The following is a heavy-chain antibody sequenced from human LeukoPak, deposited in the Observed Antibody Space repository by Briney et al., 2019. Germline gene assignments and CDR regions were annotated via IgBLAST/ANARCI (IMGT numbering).Heavy chain of an antibody. J-gene: IGHJ4*02. CDR1: GGSISSSNW. Sequence: TPSETLSLTCAVSGGSISSSNWWSWVRQPPGKGLEWIGEIYHSGSTNYNPSLKSRVTIPVDKSKNQFSLKLSSVTAADTAVYYCARGGVGATPFDYWGQGTLVTVSS. V-gene: IGHV4-4*02. CDR3: ARGGVGATPFDY. CDR2: IYHSGST. D-gene: IGHD1-26*01.